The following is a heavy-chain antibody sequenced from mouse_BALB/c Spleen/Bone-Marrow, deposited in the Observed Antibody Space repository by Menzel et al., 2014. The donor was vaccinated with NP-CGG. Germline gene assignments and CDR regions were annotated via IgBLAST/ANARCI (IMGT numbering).Heavy chain of an antibody. V-gene: IGHV5-17*02. CDR1: GFTFSSFG. D-gene: IGHD2-10*02. Sequence: VKLVESGGGLVQPGGSRKLSCAASGFTFSSFGVHWVRQAPEKGLEWVAYISSGSSTIYYADTVKGRFTISRDNPKNTLFLQMTSLRSEDTAMYYCARGKYGYDYWGQGTTPTVSS. CDR3: ARGKYGYDY. J-gene: IGHJ2*01. CDR2: ISSGSSTI.